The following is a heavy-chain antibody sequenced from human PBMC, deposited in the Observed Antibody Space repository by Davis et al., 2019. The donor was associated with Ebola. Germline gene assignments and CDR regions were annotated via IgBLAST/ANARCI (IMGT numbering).Heavy chain of an antibody. J-gene: IGHJ2*01. D-gene: IGHD2-21*02. Sequence: GESLKISCAASGFAFSNFGMDWVRQAPGEGLEWVSAISISGGVTIYADSVKGRFTISRDDSKNTLYLQMNSLRAEDTAVYYCASHSQGDDATWYFDLWGRGTLVTVSS. V-gene: IGHV3-23*01. CDR1: GFAFSNFG. CDR2: ISISGGVT. CDR3: ASHSQGDDATWYFDL.